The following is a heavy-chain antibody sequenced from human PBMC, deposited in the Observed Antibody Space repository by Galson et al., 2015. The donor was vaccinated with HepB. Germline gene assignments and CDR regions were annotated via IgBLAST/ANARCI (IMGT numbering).Heavy chain of an antibody. Sequence: QSGAEVKKPGESLKISCKGSEYSFTNYWIGWVRQMPGKGLEWMGIIYPGDSDVIYSPSFQGPVTISADKSISTAYLQWSSLKASDTAMYYCYFPGWSPYAENWGQGTLVTVSS. J-gene: IGHJ4*02. D-gene: IGHD2/OR15-2a*01. CDR1: EYSFTNYW. CDR3: YFPGWSPYAEN. V-gene: IGHV5-51*01. CDR2: IYPGDSDV.